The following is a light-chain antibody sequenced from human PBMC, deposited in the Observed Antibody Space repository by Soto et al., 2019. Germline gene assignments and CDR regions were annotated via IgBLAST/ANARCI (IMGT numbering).Light chain of an antibody. CDR1: QGISSY. J-gene: IGKJ1*01. CDR3: QQYYSYPLT. Sequence: AIRMTQSPSSFSASIGDRVTITCRASQGISSYLAWYQQKPGKAPKLLIYAASTLQSGVPSRFSGSGSGTDFTLTICCLLSEDFATYYCQQYYSYPLTFGQGTKVDIK. CDR2: AAS. V-gene: IGKV1-8*01.